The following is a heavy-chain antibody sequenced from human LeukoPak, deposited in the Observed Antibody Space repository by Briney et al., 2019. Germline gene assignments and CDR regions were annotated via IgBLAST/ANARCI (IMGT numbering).Heavy chain of an antibody. V-gene: IGHV3-64*01. J-gene: IGHJ4*02. CDR2: ISSNGGST. D-gene: IGHD3-22*01. Sequence: GGSLRLSCAASGFSFNTYAMHWVRQAPGKGLEYVSAISSNGGSTYYANSVKGRFTISRDNSKKTLFLQMGSLRAEGMAVYYCARDSGGDTYNDYFDAWGQGTLVTVSS. CDR3: ARDSGGDTYNDYFDA. CDR1: GFSFNTYA.